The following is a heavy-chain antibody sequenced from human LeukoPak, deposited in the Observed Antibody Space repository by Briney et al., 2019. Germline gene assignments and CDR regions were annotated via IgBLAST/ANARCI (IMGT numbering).Heavy chain of an antibody. V-gene: IGHV4-59*11. CDR2: IYYRGST. CDR1: GGSISSHY. J-gene: IGHJ5*02. CDR3: ARNAREDVNGFDP. Sequence: SETLSLTCSVSGGSISSHYWSWIRRPPGKGLEWIGYIYYRGSTNYNPSLKSRVTISIDTSKNQFSLKLRSVTAADTAVYYCARNAREDVNGFDPWGQGTLVTVSP. D-gene: IGHD6-6*01.